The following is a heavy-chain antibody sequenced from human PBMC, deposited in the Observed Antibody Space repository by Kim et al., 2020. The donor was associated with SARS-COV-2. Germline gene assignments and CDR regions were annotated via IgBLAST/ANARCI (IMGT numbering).Heavy chain of an antibody. CDR3: ARLYYDSRGEFDY. V-gene: IGHV1-2*02. CDR2: INPNSGGT. CDR1: GYTFTGYY. Sequence: ASVKVSCKASGYTFTGYYMHWVRQAPGQGLEWMGWINPNSGGTNYAQKFQGRVTMTRDTSISTAYMELSRLRSDDTAVYYCARLYYDSRGEFDYWGQGTLSPSPQ. J-gene: IGHJ4*02. D-gene: IGHD3-22*01.